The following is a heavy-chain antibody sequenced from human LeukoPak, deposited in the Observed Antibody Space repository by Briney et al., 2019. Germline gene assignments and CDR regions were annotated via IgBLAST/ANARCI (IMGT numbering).Heavy chain of an antibody. V-gene: IGHV4-59*10. J-gene: IGHJ4*02. D-gene: IGHD2-15*01. CDR3: ARYYCSGGSCTHDY. Sequence: SETLSLTCAVYGGSFSGYYWSWIRQPAGKGLEWIGRIYTSGSTNYNPSLKSRVTISVDTSKNQFSLKLSSVTAADTAVYYCARYYCSGGSCTHDYWGQGTLVTVSS. CDR1: GGSFSGYY. CDR2: IYTSGST.